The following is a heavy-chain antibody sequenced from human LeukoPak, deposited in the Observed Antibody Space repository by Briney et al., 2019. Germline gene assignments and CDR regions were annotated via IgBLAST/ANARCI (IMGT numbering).Heavy chain of an antibody. V-gene: IGHV3-48*03. CDR3: ARETYILGAQPLDY. CDR2: ISSSGSTI. Sequence: GGSLRLSCAASGFTFSSYEMNWVRQAPGKGLEWVSYISSSGSTINFADSVKGRFTISRDNAKNSLFLQMNSLRAEDTAVYYCARETYILGAQPLDYWGQGTLVTVPS. D-gene: IGHD1-26*01. CDR1: GFTFSSYE. J-gene: IGHJ4*02.